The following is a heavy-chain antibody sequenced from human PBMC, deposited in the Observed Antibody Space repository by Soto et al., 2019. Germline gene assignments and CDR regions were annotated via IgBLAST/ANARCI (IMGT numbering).Heavy chain of an antibody. V-gene: IGHV3-48*01. D-gene: IGHD2-15*01. CDR1: GFTFNTYN. Sequence: EVQLVESGGGLVQPGGSLRLSCAASGFTFNTYNMYWVRQAPGKGLEWISYISGSGNALSYADSVKGRFTISRDSAKDSLYLEMNNLRGEDTAVYYCARPLASNGGSCYYWGQGTLVTVSS. J-gene: IGHJ4*02. CDR3: ARPLASNGGSCYY. CDR2: ISGSGNAL.